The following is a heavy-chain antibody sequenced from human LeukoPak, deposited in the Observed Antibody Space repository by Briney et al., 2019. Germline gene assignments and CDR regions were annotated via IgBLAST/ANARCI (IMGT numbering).Heavy chain of an antibody. CDR2: IYHSGST. V-gene: IGHV4-38-2*02. CDR3: ARNTVTLDY. Sequence: SETLSLTCTVSGYSIGSGSCWGWIRQPPGEGLDWIGSIYHSGSTFYNPSLKSRVTISVDTSKNHFSLKLTSVTAADTAVYYCARNTVTLDYWGQGTLVTVSS. D-gene: IGHD4-17*01. J-gene: IGHJ4*02. CDR1: GYSIGSGSC.